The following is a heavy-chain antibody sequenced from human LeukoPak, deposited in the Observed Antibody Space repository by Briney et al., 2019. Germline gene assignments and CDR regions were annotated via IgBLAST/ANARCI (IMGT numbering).Heavy chain of an antibody. CDR1: GFTFNSYE. J-gene: IGHJ4*02. V-gene: IGHV3-48*03. CDR3: ARAGGIGSSGYSSLY. D-gene: IGHD3-22*01. Sequence: PGGSLRLSCAGSGFTFNSYEMNWVRQAPGKGLEWVSYISSSGSKIHYADSVKGRSTISRDNAKNSLYLQMNSLRAEDTAVYYCARAGGIGSSGYSSLYWGQGTLVTVSS. CDR2: ISSSGSKI.